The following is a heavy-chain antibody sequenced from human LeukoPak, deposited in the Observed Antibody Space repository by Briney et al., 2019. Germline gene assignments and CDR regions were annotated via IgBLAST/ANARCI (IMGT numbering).Heavy chain of an antibody. CDR2: VSHSGSI. V-gene: IGHV4-39*01. J-gene: IGHJ4*02. D-gene: IGHD5-12*01. CDR1: GGSISSSSYS. CDR3: WAIVTTIKLDF. Sequence: SETLSLTCTVSGGSISSSSYSWGWIRQPPGKGLEWIGSVSHSGSINYDPSLKNRVTISVATSKNQFSLKLSSVTAADTAVYYCWAIVTTIKLDFWGQGTLVTVSS.